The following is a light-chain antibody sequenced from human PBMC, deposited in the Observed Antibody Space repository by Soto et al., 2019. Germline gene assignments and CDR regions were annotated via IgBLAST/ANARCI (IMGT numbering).Light chain of an antibody. V-gene: IGKV3-15*01. CDR3: QQYNNWLRT. Sequence: EIVMTQSPATLSVSPGERATLSCRASQSVSSNLAGYQQKPGQAPRLLIYGASTRATGIPARFSGSGSGTEFTLTISSLQSEDYAVYHCQQYNNWLRTFGQGTKVEIK. J-gene: IGKJ1*01. CDR1: QSVSSN. CDR2: GAS.